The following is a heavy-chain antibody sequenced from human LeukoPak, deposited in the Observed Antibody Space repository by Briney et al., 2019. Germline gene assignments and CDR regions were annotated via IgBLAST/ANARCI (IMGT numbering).Heavy chain of an antibody. CDR3: ARGRSDYVWGSYRRFDY. V-gene: IGHV4-30-2*01. CDR1: GGSISSGSYY. Sequence: SQTLSLTCTVSGGSISSGSYYWSWIRQPPGKGLEWIGEINHSGSTNYNPSLKSRVTISVDTSKNQFSLKLSSVTAADTAVYYCARGRSDYVWGSYRRFDYWGQGTLVTVSS. J-gene: IGHJ4*02. D-gene: IGHD3-16*02. CDR2: INHSGST.